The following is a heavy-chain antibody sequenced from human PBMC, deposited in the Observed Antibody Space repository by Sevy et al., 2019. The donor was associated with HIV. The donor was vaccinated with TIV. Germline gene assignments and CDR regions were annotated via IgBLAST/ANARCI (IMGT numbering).Heavy chain of an antibody. Sequence: SETLSLTCTVSGCSVTNNNFYWGWIRRPPGKGLEWIGSIFFSGSTYYSPSLKTRLTLSIVTSKNPFSLKLNSVTAADTAVYYCARNTQWTLLDYFDYWGQGILVTVSS. CDR2: IFFSGST. D-gene: IGHD6-19*01. V-gene: IGHV4-39*01. CDR3: ARNTQWTLLDYFDY. J-gene: IGHJ4*02. CDR1: GCSVTNNNFY.